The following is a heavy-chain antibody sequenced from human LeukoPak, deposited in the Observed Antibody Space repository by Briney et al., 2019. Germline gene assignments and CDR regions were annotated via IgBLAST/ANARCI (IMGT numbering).Heavy chain of an antibody. D-gene: IGHD2-15*01. CDR3: ARIPSRRRGLRYCSGGSCYSEAGGEVDY. CDR2: IYSCGSDT. V-gene: IGHV5-51*01. Sequence: GESLMISCKCSGYSFTSYWIGWVRQMPGEGLEGMGVIYSCGSDTRYSPSLQGQVTISADKSISTADLQWSSLKASDTAMYYCARIPSRRRGLRYCSGGSCYSEAGGEVDYWGQGTLVTVSS. J-gene: IGHJ4*02. CDR1: GYSFTSYW.